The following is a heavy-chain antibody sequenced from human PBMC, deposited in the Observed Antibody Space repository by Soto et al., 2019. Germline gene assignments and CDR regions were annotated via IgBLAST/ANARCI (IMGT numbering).Heavy chain of an antibody. D-gene: IGHD2-2*01. Sequence: EVQLVESGGGLVQPGGSLKLSCAASGFDFSGSALYWVRQASGQGLEWVGLIRSKPNNYATAYAVSVKGRFTISRVDSKNTASLQMNSLKTEDTAVYYCTRLGGYWSNDICYSDYWGQGSLVTVSS. CDR2: IRSKPNNYAT. V-gene: IGHV3-73*01. CDR1: GFDFSGSA. CDR3: TRLGGYWSNDICYSDY. J-gene: IGHJ4*02.